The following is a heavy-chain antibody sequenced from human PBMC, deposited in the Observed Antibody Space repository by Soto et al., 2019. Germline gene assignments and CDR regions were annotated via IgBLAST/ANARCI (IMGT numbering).Heavy chain of an antibody. Sequence: GGSLRLSCAASGFTFSSYAMSWVRQAPGKGLEWVSAISGSGGSTYYADSVKGRFTISRDNSKNTLYLQMNSLRAEDTAVYYCAKDPLRKAIFGVVIINWFDPWGQGTLVTVSS. J-gene: IGHJ5*02. CDR2: ISGSGGST. D-gene: IGHD3-3*01. CDR1: GFTFSSYA. CDR3: AKDPLRKAIFGVVIINWFDP. V-gene: IGHV3-23*01.